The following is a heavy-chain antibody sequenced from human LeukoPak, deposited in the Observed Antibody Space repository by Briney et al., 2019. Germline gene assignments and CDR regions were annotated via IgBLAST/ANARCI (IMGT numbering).Heavy chain of an antibody. V-gene: IGHV3-23*01. D-gene: IGHD3-22*01. CDR1: GFTFASYA. CDR2: ISGSGGST. CDR3: ARDSGIYDSSGYYGLSYYGMDV. Sequence: PGGSLRLSCAASGFTFASYAMTWVRQAPRKGLEWFSPISGSGGSTYYAVSVKGRFTISRDNYKNTLYLQMNSLRAEDTAVYYCARDSGIYDSSGYYGLSYYGMDVWGQGTTVTVSS. J-gene: IGHJ6*02.